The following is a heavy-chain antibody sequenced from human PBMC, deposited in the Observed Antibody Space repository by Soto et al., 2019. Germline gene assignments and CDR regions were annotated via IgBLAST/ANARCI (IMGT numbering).Heavy chain of an antibody. J-gene: IGHJ5*02. V-gene: IGHV3-73*02. CDR3: TRLSRSEVFWFDP. CDR1: GFALSDSA. Sequence: EVQLVESGGGLVQPGGSLKISCAASGFALSDSAVHWVRQASGKGVEWVGRIKTRADNYATAFAASVRGRFTIFRDDSRNTASLQMTSLKTEDTAVYFCTRLSRSEVFWFDPWGQGTLVTVSS. CDR2: IKTRADNYAT.